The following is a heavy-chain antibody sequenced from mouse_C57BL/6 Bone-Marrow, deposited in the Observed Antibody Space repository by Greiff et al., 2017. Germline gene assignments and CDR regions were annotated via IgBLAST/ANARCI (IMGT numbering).Heavy chain of an antibody. CDR3: TTYRYYYGSSRFAY. CDR2: IDPENGDT. CDR1: GFNIKDDY. Sequence: EVQLQQSGAELVRPGASVKLSCTASGFNIKDDYMHWVKQRPEQGLEWIGWIDPENGDTEYASKFQGKATITADTSSNTAYLQLSSLTSEDAAVCYCTTYRYYYGSSRFAYWGQGTLVTVSA. D-gene: IGHD1-1*01. V-gene: IGHV14-4*01. J-gene: IGHJ3*01.